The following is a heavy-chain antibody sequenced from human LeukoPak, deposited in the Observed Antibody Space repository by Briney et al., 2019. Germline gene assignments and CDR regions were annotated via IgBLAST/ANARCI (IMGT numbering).Heavy chain of an antibody. CDR3: ARVSGSYEPFYS. CDR1: GYSISSGYN. J-gene: IGHJ4*02. Sequence: SETLSLTCVVSGYSISSGYNWGWIRQPPGKGLEWIGNIYYSGSTYYNPSLQSRVTMSVDTSKNQFSLKLSSVTAADTAVYYCARVSGSYEPFYSWGQGTLVIVSS. D-gene: IGHD1-26*01. CDR2: IYYSGST. V-gene: IGHV4-38-2*01.